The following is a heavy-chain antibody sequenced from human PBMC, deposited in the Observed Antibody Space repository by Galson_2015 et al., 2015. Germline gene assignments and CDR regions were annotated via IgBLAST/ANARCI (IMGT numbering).Heavy chain of an antibody. V-gene: IGHV3-74*01. Sequence: SLRLSCAAPGFTFTSSWMHWGPPVPGRGLVWVSGINRDGTYRTYADSVKGRFTISRDNAKNTLSLQMNSLRAEDTAVYYCARSAIRGQGTMVTVSS. CDR1: GFTFTSSW. CDR3: ARSAI. CDR2: INRDGTYR. J-gene: IGHJ3*02.